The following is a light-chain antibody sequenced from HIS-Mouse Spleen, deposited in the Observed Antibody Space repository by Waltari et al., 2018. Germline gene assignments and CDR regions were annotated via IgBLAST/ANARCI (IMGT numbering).Light chain of an antibody. Sequence: SSELIQDPAVSVALGQTVRITCQGDSLRSYYASWYQQKPGQAPVRVIYGKNNRPSGIPDPFPGSSSGNTASLTITGAQAEDEADYYCNSRDSSGNHVVFGGGTKLTVL. J-gene: IGLJ2*01. V-gene: IGLV3-19*01. CDR3: NSRDSSGNHVV. CDR2: GKN. CDR1: SLRSYY.